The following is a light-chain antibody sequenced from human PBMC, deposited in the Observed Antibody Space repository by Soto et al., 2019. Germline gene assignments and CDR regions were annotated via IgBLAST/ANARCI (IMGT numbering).Light chain of an antibody. CDR1: QSVSSS. Sequence: EIVMTQSPSTLSVSPGDRATLSCRASQSVSSSLAWYQQKPGQAPRLLIYGASTRATGIPARFSGSGSETEFTLTISSLQSEDSAVYYCQQYNNWWTFGQGTKVEIK. CDR2: GAS. V-gene: IGKV3-15*01. J-gene: IGKJ1*01. CDR3: QQYNNWWT.